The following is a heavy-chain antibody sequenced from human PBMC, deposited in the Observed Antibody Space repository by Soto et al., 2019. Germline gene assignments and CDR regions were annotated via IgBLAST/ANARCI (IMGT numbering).Heavy chain of an antibody. D-gene: IGHD2-21*02. J-gene: IGHJ4*01. CDR1: GGSISSYY. CDR3: ARCGGDCYSVDY. V-gene: IGHV4-59*01. Sequence: SETLSLTCTVSGGSISSYYWSWIRQPPGKGLEWIGYIYYSGSTNYNPSLKSRVTISVDTSKNQFSLKLSSVTAADTAVYYCARCGGDCYSVDYWGHGTLVNVS. CDR2: IYYSGST.